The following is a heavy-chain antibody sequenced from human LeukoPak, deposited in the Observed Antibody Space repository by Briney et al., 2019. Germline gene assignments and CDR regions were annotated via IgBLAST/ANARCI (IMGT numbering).Heavy chain of an antibody. J-gene: IGHJ6*02. CDR3: ARRKQQLGPYYYYCGMDV. V-gene: IGHV3-33*01. CDR1: GFTFSSYG. Sequence: PGGSLRLSCAASGFTFSSYGMHWVRQAPGKGLEWVAVIWYDGSNKYYADSVKGLFTISRDNYKNTLYLQMNSLRAEDTAVYYCARRKQQLGPYYYYCGMDVWGQGTTVTVS. D-gene: IGHD6-13*01. CDR2: IWYDGSNK.